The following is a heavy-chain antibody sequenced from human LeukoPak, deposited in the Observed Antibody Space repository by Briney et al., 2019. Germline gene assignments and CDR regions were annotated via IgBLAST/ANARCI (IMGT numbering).Heavy chain of an antibody. V-gene: IGHV4-59*12. CDR3: VRDVGTSDAFDI. CDR2: IYYSGST. D-gene: IGHD1-1*01. Sequence: SETLSLTCNVSGGSISTYYWSWIRQPPGKGLEWIGYIYYSGSTNYNPSLESRVTISVDTSKNQFSLKLSSVTAADTAVYYCVRDVGTSDAFDIWGQGTMVIVSS. CDR1: GGSISTYY. J-gene: IGHJ3*02.